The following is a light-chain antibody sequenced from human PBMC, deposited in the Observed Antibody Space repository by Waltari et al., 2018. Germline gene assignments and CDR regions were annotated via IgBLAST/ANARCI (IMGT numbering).Light chain of an antibody. V-gene: IGKV3-11*01. CDR3: QQRRDWPLT. CDR1: QSVTNY. J-gene: IGKJ4*01. Sequence: DIVLTQSPAILSLSPGERASLSCRASQSVTNYLAWYQQKPGQAPRLLIYDTSNRATGIPARFSGSGFGTDVKLTISSLEPEDFAVYYCQQRRDWPLTFGGGTKVEIK. CDR2: DTS.